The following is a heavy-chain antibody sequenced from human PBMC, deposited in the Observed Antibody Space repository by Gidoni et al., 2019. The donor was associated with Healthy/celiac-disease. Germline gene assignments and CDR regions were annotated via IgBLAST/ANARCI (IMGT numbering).Heavy chain of an antibody. J-gene: IGHJ6*02. V-gene: IGHV1-18*01. CDR2: ISSHNGNT. Sequence: QLVQSGAAVTKPGASVKLSCKASGYTFTSYGISWVRQSPGQGLEWVEWISSHNGNTNYAQKLQGRVTMTTDTSTSTAYMKLRSLGSDDTAVYYCARYCSSTSCSHYYYYGMDVWGQGTTVTVSS. CDR1: GYTFTSYG. D-gene: IGHD2-2*01. CDR3: ARYCSSTSCSHYYYYGMDV.